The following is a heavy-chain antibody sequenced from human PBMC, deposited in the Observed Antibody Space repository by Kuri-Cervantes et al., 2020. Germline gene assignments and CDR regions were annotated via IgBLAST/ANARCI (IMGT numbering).Heavy chain of an antibody. J-gene: IGHJ6*03. V-gene: IGHV3-30*03. CDR2: ISCDGSNE. Sequence: GESLKISCAASGFTFSSCAMHWARQAPGKGLEWVAIISCDGSNESHADSVKGRFTISRENAKNSLYLQMNSLRAGDTAVYYCARAISGYSYYYYYMDVWGKGTTVTVSS. CDR3: ARAISGYSYYYYYMDV. CDR1: GFTFSSCA. D-gene: IGHD5-12*01.